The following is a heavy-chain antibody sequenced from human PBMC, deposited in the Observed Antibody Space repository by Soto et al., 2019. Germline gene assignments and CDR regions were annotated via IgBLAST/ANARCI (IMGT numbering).Heavy chain of an antibody. Sequence: RKGLEWVSGISHSGSSTYYADSVKGRFTISRDNSKNTLFLQMNSLTAEDTAVYYCAKGPGVHHGWEGGNWLAPWRQGTLVIVSS. CDR2: ISHSGSST. J-gene: IGHJ5*02. V-gene: IGHV3-23*01. D-gene: IGHD1-26*01. CDR3: AKGPGVHHGWEGGNWLAP.